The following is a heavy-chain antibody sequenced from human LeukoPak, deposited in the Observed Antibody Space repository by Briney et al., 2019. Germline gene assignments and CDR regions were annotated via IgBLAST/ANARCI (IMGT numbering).Heavy chain of an antibody. Sequence: GGSLRLSCAASGFSFSSYAMHWVRQAPGKGLEWVAVISYDGSNKYYADSVKGRFTISRDNSKNTLYLQMNSLRAEDTAVYSCARETSYYYDSSGDYYYYYGMDVWGQGTMVTVSS. D-gene: IGHD3-22*01. V-gene: IGHV3-30-3*01. CDR3: ARETSYYYDSSGDYYYYYGMDV. CDR1: GFSFSSYA. CDR2: ISYDGSNK. J-gene: IGHJ6*02.